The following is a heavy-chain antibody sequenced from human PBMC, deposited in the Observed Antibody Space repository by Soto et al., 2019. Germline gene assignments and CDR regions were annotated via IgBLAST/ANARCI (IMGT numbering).Heavy chain of an antibody. CDR3: ARLRRGYCSSTSCYEYYMDV. Sequence: SETLSLTCTVSGGSISSSSYYWGWIRQPPGKGLEWIGSIYYSGSTYYNPSLKSRVTISVDTSKNQFSLKLSSVTAADTAVYYCARLRRGYCSSTSCYEYYMDVWGKGTTVTVSS. J-gene: IGHJ6*03. CDR2: IYYSGST. D-gene: IGHD2-2*01. V-gene: IGHV4-39*01. CDR1: GGSISSSSYY.